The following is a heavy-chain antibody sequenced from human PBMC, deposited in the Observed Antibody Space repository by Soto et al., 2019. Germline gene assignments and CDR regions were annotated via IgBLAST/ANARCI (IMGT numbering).Heavy chain of an antibody. J-gene: IGHJ3*01. CDR3: ACGGGGLGGSSVWPYYALDV. D-gene: IGHD3-22*01. V-gene: IGHV1-69*01. CDR2: IVPLPGTT. Sequence: QVQLVQSGAAVRKPGSSVKVSCKASGGTFTKYAITWVRQAPRQGLEWMGGIVPLPGTTNYAQKFRGRVTISADADTSTAYLELSSRRSEDTAVDYCACGGGGLGGSSVWPYYALDVWGHGTMVIVSS. CDR1: GGTFTKYA.